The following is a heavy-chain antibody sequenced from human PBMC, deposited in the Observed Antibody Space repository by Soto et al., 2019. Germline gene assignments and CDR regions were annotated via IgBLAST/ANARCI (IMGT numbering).Heavy chain of an antibody. V-gene: IGHV3-13*04. J-gene: IGHJ4*02. CDR1: GFTFSSDD. D-gene: IGHD3-3*02. CDR2: IGTAGDT. CDR3: ARALGPKLFEN. Sequence: QSGGPRRHSRSAAGFTFSSDDRHCVRQGPGKGPEWVSAIGTAGDTNYAGSVKGRLTISRENAKNSLYLQMNSLSAGDTAFYFCARALGPKLFENRSQGTLATVSS.